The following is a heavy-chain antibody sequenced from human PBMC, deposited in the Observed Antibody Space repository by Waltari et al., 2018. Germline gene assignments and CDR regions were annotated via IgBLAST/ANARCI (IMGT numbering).Heavy chain of an antibody. D-gene: IGHD3-22*01. Sequence: HVQLQESGPGLLKPSATLSLTCSVSGDFPSNDHWTWMRQAPGRGLVWIAYLRNTGGTKCTPSRESRVTLSADTSKKQFSLRLTSVTAADTAVYYCARLPTKYLDSRGWGFFDFWGQGLLVIVSS. CDR1: GDFPSNDH. CDR3: ARLPTKYLDSRGWGFFDF. V-gene: IGHV4-59*08. J-gene: IGHJ4*02. CDR2: LRNTGGT.